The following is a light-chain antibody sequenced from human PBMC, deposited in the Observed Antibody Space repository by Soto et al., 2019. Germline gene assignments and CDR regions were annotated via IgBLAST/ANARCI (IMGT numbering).Light chain of an antibody. V-gene: IGKV3-15*01. CDR3: QQYSSWPPLA. CDR2: GAS. Sequence: EVVMTQSPATLSVSPGDTATLACRASLTVSVNVAWYQQKPDQDPRRRIFGASTRVSGIPARFSGGGSGTEFILPVSSRQSEDFAVYDCQQYSSWPPLAFVGGTKVEI. CDR1: LTVSVN. J-gene: IGKJ4*01.